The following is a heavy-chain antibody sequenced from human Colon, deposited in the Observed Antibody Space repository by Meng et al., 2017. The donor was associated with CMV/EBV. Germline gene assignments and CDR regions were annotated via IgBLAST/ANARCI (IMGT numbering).Heavy chain of an antibody. V-gene: IGHV4-4*07. CDR3: ARAGARGVPVDL. CDR1: GDSIKNYY. CDR2: IHYSGGT. D-gene: IGHD3-10*01. J-gene: IGHJ4*02. Sequence: QVQPHESGPRLVKPSETLSLTCTVSGDSIKNYYWTWLRQPAGKGLEWLGRIHYSGGTDDNPSLKSRVTLSIDTSKNQLSLKIYSVTAADTAVYYCARAGARGVPVDLWGQGTLVTVSS.